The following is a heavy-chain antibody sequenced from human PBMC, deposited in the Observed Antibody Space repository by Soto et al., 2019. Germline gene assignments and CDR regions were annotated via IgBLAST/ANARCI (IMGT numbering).Heavy chain of an antibody. V-gene: IGHV3-74*01. D-gene: IGHD2-15*01. CDR2: INPESTTI. CDR1: GIDLSIYW. CDR3: TKDTFGGRDS. J-gene: IGHJ4*02. Sequence: EAQLVESGGGLVQPGGSLRLSCTGSGIDLSIYWMHWVRQAPGTGLVWVSRINPESTTISYADSVKGRFTISRDNAENTLFLHMNSLSAEDTGVYYCTKDTFGGRDSWGQGTLVTVSS.